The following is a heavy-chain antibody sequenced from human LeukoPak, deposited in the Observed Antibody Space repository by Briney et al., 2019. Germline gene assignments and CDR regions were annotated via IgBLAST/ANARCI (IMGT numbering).Heavy chain of an antibody. V-gene: IGHV1-2*02. CDR3: AKEIYGDSTGGRFQH. Sequence: ASVKVSCKASGYTFTGYYMHWVRRAPGHGGEGMGWINPNSGGTNYAQKFQGRVTMTRDTSINTAYMELSGLRFDDTAVYYCAKEIYGDSTGGRFQHWGQGTLATVSS. CDR1: GYTFTGYY. D-gene: IGHD4-17*01. CDR2: INPNSGGT. J-gene: IGHJ1*01.